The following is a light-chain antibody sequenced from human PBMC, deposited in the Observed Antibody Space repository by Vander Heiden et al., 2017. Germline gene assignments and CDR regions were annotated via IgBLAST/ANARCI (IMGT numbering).Light chain of an antibody. Sequence: DIQMTQSPSSLSASVGDRVTITCRASQSINTYLNWYQQKPGKAPKLLIYAASSLQSGVPSRFSGSGSGTDFTLTISRLQPEDFATFYCQQSDSTPHTFGQGTMLEIK. CDR2: AAS. V-gene: IGKV1-39*01. CDR3: QQSDSTPHT. CDR1: QSINTY. J-gene: IGKJ2*01.